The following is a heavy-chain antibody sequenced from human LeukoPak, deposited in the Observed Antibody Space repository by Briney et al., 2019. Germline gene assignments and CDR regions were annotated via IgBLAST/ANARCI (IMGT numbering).Heavy chain of an antibody. V-gene: IGHV4-39*07. Sequence: PSETLSLTCTVSGGSISSSSYYWGWIRQPPGKGLEWIGSIYYSGSTYYNPSPKSRVTISVDTSKNQFSLKLSSVTAADTAVYYCARDRGGYCSSTSCYDFRGRSNWFDPWGQGTLVTVSS. CDR1: GGSISSSSYY. CDR3: ARDRGGYCSSTSCYDFRGRSNWFDP. D-gene: IGHD2-2*01. J-gene: IGHJ5*02. CDR2: IYYSGST.